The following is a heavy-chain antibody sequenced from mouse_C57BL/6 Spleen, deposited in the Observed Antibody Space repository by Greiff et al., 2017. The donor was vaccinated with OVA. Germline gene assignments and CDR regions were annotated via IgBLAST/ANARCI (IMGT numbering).Heavy chain of an antibody. V-gene: IGHV1-64*01. CDR3: AREGGLRQGYYFDY. Sequence: VQLQQPGAELVKPGASVTLSCKASGYTFTSYWMHWVKQRPGQGLEWIGMIHPNSGSTNYNEKFKSKATLTVDKSSSTAYMQLSSLTSEDSAVYYGAREGGLRQGYYFDYWGQGTTLTVSS. CDR1: GYTFTSYW. CDR2: IHPNSGST. J-gene: IGHJ2*01. D-gene: IGHD2-4*01.